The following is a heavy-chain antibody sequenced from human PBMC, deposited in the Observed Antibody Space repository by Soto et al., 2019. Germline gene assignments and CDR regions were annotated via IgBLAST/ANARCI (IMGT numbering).Heavy chain of an antibody. CDR2: ISSSSSYV. J-gene: IGHJ5*02. V-gene: IGHV3-21*01. CDR3: ARDPGYSYGYWFDP. Sequence: GGSLRLSCAASGFTFSSYSMNWVRQAPGKGLEWVSSISSSSSYVYYADSVKGRFTISRDNAKNSLYLQMNSLRAEDTAVYYCARDPGYSYGYWFDPWGQGTLVTVSS. CDR1: GFTFSSYS. D-gene: IGHD5-18*01.